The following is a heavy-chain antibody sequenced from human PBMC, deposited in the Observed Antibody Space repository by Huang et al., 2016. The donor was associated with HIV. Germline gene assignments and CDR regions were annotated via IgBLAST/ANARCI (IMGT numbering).Heavy chain of an antibody. Sequence: QVQMVQSGVEVKKPGASVKVSCKTSGYDFTGYFLHWVRQAPGQGLEWMGWINPNSDVADYAQKFRGRVTMTTDKAVTTAYMELNVLTSDDTAMYYCARAPPDHWGQGTLVTVSS. CDR2: INPNSDVA. J-gene: IGHJ5*02. CDR1: GYDFTGYF. V-gene: IGHV1-2*02. CDR3: ARAPPDH.